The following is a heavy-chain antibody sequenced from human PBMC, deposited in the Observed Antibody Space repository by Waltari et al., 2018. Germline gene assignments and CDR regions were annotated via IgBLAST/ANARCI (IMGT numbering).Heavy chain of an antibody. CDR3: ARGGADILTGYYGLVY. V-gene: IGHV1-69*01. CDR1: GGTFSSYA. Sequence: QVQLVQSGAEVKKPGSSVKVSCKASGGTFSSYAISWVRQAPGQGLEWMGGIVPIFGTANYAQKFQGRVTITADESTSTAYMELSSLRSEDTAVYYCARGGADILTGYYGLVYWGQGTLVTVSS. J-gene: IGHJ4*02. CDR2: IVPIFGTA. D-gene: IGHD3-9*01.